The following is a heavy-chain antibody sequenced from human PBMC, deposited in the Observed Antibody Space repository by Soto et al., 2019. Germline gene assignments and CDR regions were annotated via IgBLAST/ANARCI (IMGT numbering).Heavy chain of an antibody. CDR1: GFTFSHAW. Sequence: GGSLRLSCAASGFTFSHAWMSWVRQAPGKGLEWVGRIKSKPDGGTTDYAAPEKGRFTISRDDSKNTLYLQMKSLKTEETAVYYGTTETGYDDFDIWGQGTMLTVSA. CDR2: IKSKPDGGTT. CDR3: TTETGYDDFDI. V-gene: IGHV3-15*01. D-gene: IGHD7-27*01. J-gene: IGHJ3*02.